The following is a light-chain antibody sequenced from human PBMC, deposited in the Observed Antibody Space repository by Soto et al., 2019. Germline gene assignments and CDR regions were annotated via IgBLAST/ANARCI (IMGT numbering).Light chain of an antibody. CDR2: LNSDGSH. Sequence: QLVLTQSPSASASLGASVKLTCTLSSGHSSYAIAWHQQQPEEGPRYLMKLNSDGSHSKGDGIPDRFSGSSSGAERYLTISSLQSEDEAVYYCQTWGTGIHVFGTGTKLTVL. J-gene: IGLJ1*01. CDR1: SGHSSYA. CDR3: QTWGTGIHV. V-gene: IGLV4-69*01.